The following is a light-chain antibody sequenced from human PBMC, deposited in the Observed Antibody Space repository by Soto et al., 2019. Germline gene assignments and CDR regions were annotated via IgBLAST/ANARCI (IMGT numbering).Light chain of an antibody. Sequence: QLVLTQSSSASASLGASVKLTCALSSGHSSYAIAWHPQQPEKGPRALMKLNSDGSHTRGDGIPDRFSGSSSGAERYLTISSLQSEDEADYYCQTWGTGILVFGGGTKLTVL. CDR1: SGHSSYA. CDR2: LNSDGSH. CDR3: QTWGTGILV. V-gene: IGLV4-69*01. J-gene: IGLJ3*02.